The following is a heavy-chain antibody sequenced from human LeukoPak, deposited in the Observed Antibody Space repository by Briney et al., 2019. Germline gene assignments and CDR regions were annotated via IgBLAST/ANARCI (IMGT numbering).Heavy chain of an antibody. CDR3: AQLRGDN. J-gene: IGHJ4*02. V-gene: IGHV3-23*01. CDR1: GFTFSSYS. CDR2: ISGSGGSS. Sequence: GGSLRLSCAASGFTFSSYSMTWVRRSPGKGPEWVSGISGSGGSSSYADSVKGRFTVSRDNSKNMVYLQMNSLTAEDTAVYYCAQLRGDNWGQGTRVIVSP. D-gene: IGHD4-23*01.